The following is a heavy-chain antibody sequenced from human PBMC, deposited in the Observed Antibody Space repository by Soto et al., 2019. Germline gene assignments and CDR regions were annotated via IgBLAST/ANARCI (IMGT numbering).Heavy chain of an antibody. D-gene: IGHD3-3*01. J-gene: IGHJ5*02. Sequence: ASVKVSCRASGYTFNGYYMPWVRKAPGQGFEWMGIINPSGGSTSYAQKFKGRVTMTRDTSTSTVYMELSSLRSEDTAVSYCARDLGVVSMYPQNWFDPWGQGTLVTVSS. CDR1: GYTFNGYY. CDR2: INPSGGST. V-gene: IGHV1-46*02. CDR3: ARDLGVVSMYPQNWFDP.